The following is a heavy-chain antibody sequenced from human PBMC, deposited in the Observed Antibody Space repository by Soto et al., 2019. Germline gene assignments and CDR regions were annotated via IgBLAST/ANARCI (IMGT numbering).Heavy chain of an antibody. CDR1: GYTFTGDY. CDR2: INPSGGST. CDR3: ARDQGYYDSSGYYYGRAFDI. Sequence: ASVKGSCKASGYTFTGDYMHWVRQAPGQGLEWMGIINPSGGSTSYAQKFQGRVTMTRDTSTSTVYMELSSLRSEDTAVYYCARDQGYYDSSGYYYGRAFDIWGQGTMVTVSS. D-gene: IGHD3-22*01. V-gene: IGHV1-46*01. J-gene: IGHJ3*02.